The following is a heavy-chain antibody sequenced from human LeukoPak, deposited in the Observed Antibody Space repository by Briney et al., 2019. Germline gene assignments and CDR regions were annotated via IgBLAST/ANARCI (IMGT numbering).Heavy chain of an antibody. D-gene: IGHD6-13*01. V-gene: IGHV3-21*01. CDR2: ISSSSSYI. Sequence: GGSLRLSCAASGFTFSSYSMNWVRQAPGKGLEWVSSISSSSSYIYYADSVKGRFTISRDNAKNSLYLQMNSLRAEDTAVYYCARDLGHSSSWFDYWGQGTLVTVSS. CDR1: GFTFSSYS. J-gene: IGHJ4*02. CDR3: ARDLGHSSSWFDY.